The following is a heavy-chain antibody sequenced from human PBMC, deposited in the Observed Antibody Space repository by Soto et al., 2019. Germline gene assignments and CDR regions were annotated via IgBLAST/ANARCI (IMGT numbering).Heavy chain of an antibody. CDR3: ARDHRILTIFGVVDPFSYGMDV. CDR2: IYCSGST. D-gene: IGHD3-3*01. V-gene: IGHV4-61*01. J-gene: IGHJ6*02. Sequence: SETLSLTCTVSGGSVSSGSYYWSWIRQPPGKGLEWIGYIYCSGSTNYNPSLKSRVTISVDTSKNQFSLKLSSVTAADTAVYYCARDHRILTIFGVVDPFSYGMDVWGQGTTVTVSS. CDR1: GGSVSSGSYY.